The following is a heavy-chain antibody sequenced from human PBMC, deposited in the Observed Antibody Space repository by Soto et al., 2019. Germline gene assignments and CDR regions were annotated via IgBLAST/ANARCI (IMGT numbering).Heavy chain of an antibody. CDR1: GDSVNSAY. V-gene: IGHV4-31*03. CDR2: IHHTGKT. D-gene: IGHD6-6*01. CDR3: GRTDAYNSSFLYS. Sequence: QVQLQEMGPGLVKPSQTLTITCTVSGDSVNSAYWSWIGQLPGKGLEWMGNIHHTGKTFYNPSLESRVAISIDASQPLFSLKMRTITAVYTDVYYCGRTDAYNSSFLYSWGQGTVVTVSS. J-gene: IGHJ4*02.